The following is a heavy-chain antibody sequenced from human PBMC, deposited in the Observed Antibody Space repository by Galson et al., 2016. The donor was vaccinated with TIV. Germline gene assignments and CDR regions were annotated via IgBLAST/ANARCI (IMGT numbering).Heavy chain of an antibody. Sequence: SLRLSCAASGFTFSDYYMSWFRQGPGKGLEFVSYITTTGFTIYYAESVKGRFTISRDNAKNSLFLQMKSLRAGDTAIYYCARDSRGSGAFDIWGQGTMVTVSS. CDR1: GFTFSDYY. CDR3: ARDSRGSGAFDI. D-gene: IGHD3-10*01. V-gene: IGHV3-11*01. CDR2: ITTTGFTI. J-gene: IGHJ3*02.